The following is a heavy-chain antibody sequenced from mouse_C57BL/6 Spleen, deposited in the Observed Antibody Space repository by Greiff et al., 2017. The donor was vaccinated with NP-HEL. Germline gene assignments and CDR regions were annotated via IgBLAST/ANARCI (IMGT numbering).Heavy chain of an antibody. J-gene: IGHJ3*01. CDR2: IDPENGDT. D-gene: IGHD2-4*01. Sequence: EVQGVESGAELVRPGASVKLSCTASGFNIKDDYMHWVKQRPEQGLEWIGWIDPENGDTEYASKFQGKATITADTSSNTAYLQLSSLTSEDTAVYYCTTGLSLPGAYWGQGTLVTVSA. CDR1: GFNIKDDY. CDR3: TTGLSLPGAY. V-gene: IGHV14-4*01.